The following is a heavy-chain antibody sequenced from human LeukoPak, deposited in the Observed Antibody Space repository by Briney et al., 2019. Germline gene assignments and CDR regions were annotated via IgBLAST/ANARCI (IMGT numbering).Heavy chain of an antibody. CDR1: GGSFSGYY. J-gene: IGHJ4*02. D-gene: IGHD3-3*01. V-gene: IGHV4-34*01. CDR3: ARHNKYYDFWSGYSM. Sequence: SETLSLTCAVCGGSFSGYYWSWIRQPPGKGLEWIGEINHSGSTNYNPSLKSRVTISVDTSKNQFSLKLSSVTAADTAVYYCARHNKYYDFWSGYSMWGQGTLVTVSS. CDR2: INHSGST.